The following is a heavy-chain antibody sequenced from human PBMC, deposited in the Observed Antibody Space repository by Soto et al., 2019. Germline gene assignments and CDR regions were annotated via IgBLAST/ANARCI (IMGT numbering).Heavy chain of an antibody. V-gene: IGHV4-34*01. D-gene: IGHD1-26*01. CDR3: GGAAQFVGSDYFDD. J-gene: IGHJ4*02. CDR2: INHSGST. Sequence: PSETLSLTCAVYVGSFSGYYWSWIRQPPGKGLEWIGEINHSGSTNYNPSLKGRVTISVDTSKNQFSLKLSSVTAADTAVYYCGGAAQFVGSDYFDDWGQGTLVNVS. CDR1: VGSFSGYY.